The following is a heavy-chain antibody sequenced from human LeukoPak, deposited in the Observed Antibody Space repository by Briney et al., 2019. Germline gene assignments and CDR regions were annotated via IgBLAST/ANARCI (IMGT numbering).Heavy chain of an antibody. CDR2: IYYSGST. Sequence: SETLSLTCAVSGGSISGYYWSWIRQPPGKGLEWIGQIYYSGSTDYSPSLKSRVTISVDTSRNQLSLKLSSVTAADTAVYYCARYTYSSSWYLDYWGQGTLVTVSS. J-gene: IGHJ4*02. CDR3: ARYTYSSSWYLDY. V-gene: IGHV4-59*01. CDR1: GGSISGYY. D-gene: IGHD6-13*01.